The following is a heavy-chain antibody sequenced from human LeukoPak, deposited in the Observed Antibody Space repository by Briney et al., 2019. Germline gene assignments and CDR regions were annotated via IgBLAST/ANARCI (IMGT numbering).Heavy chain of an antibody. J-gene: IGHJ3*02. CDR1: GFTFRSYS. V-gene: IGHV3-21*01. D-gene: IGHD2-2*01. CDR3: ARGGDIVVVPAAMFAFDI. Sequence: GGSLRLSCAASGFTFRSYSMNWVRQAPGKGLEWVSSISSSSSYIYYADSVKGRFTISRDNAKNSLYLQMNSLRAEDTAVYYCARGGDIVVVPAAMFAFDIWGQGTMVTVSS. CDR2: ISSSSSYI.